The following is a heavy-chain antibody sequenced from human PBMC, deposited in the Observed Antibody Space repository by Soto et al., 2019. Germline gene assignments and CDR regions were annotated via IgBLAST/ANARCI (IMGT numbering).Heavy chain of an antibody. D-gene: IGHD2-2*01. CDR1: GFTFSTYG. Sequence: QVQLVESGGGAVQPGRSLRLSCAASGFTFSTYGMHWVRQAPGKGLEWVAVIWYDGSNKYYADSVKGRFTISRDNSKNTLYLKMNSLRAEDTAVYYCASPGRYCSSTSCYGGLDYWGQGTLVTVSS. V-gene: IGHV3-33*01. J-gene: IGHJ4*02. CDR2: IWYDGSNK. CDR3: ASPGRYCSSTSCYGGLDY.